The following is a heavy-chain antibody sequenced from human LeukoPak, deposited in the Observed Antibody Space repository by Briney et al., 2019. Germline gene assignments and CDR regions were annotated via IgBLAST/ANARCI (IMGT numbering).Heavy chain of an antibody. CDR3: ARDGYSSSWYDYYYMDV. J-gene: IGHJ6*03. D-gene: IGHD6-13*01. CDR2: INTDGSST. V-gene: IGHV3-74*01. Sequence: PGGSLRLSCAASGFTFSSYWMHWVRQAPGKGLVWVSRINTDGSSTSYADSVKGRFTISRDNAKNTLYLQMNSLRAEDTAVYYCARDGYSSSWYDYYYMDVWGKGTAVTVSS. CDR1: GFTFSSYW.